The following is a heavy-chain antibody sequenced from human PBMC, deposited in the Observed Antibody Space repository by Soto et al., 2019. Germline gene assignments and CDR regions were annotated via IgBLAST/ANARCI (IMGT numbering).Heavy chain of an antibody. V-gene: IGHV4-30-2*01. CDR1: GGSISSGGYS. CDR3: AREGNLGRWIHPPDS. Sequence: SETLSLTCAVSGGSISSGGYSWSWIRQPPGKGLEWIGYIYHSGSTYYNPSLKSRVTISVDRSKNQFSLKLSSVTAADTAVYFCAREGNLGRWIHPPDSWGQGTLVTVSS. D-gene: IGHD2-2*03. CDR2: IYHSGST. J-gene: IGHJ4*02.